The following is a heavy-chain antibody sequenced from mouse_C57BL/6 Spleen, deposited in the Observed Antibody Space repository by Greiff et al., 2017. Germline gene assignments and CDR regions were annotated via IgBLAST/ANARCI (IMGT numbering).Heavy chain of an antibody. CDR3: ARALSDPYAMDY. J-gene: IGHJ4*01. D-gene: IGHD6-2*01. CDR1: GFTFSSYA. CDR2: ISDGGSYT. Sequence: EVMLVESGGGLVKPGGSLKLSCAASGFTFSSYAMSWVRQTPEKRLEWVANISDGGSYTYYPDNVKGRFTISRDNAKNNLYLQRSHLKSEDTAMFYCARALSDPYAMDYWGQGTSVTVSS. V-gene: IGHV5-4*03.